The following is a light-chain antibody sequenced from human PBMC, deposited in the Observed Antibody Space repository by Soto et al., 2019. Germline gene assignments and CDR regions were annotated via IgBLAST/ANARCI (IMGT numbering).Light chain of an antibody. CDR1: SSDVGGYNY. CDR2: DVT. CDR3: SSHAGRYVR. J-gene: IGLJ2*01. Sequence: QSALTQPRSVSGSPGQSVTISCTGTSSDVGGYNYVSWYQQHPGKAPKLMIYDVTKRPSGVPDRFSCSKSGNTASLTSSGLQAEDEADYYCSSHAGRYVRFGGGTKLTVL. V-gene: IGLV2-11*01.